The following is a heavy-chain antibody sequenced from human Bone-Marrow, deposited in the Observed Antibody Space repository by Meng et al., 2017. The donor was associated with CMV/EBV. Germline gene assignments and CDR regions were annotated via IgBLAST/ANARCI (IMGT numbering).Heavy chain of an antibody. V-gene: IGHV3-15*01. D-gene: IGHD3-10*01. CDR1: GCTFRYAW. Sequence: GESLKISCAASGCTFRYAWMRWVRQAPGKGLEWGGRIKSKTDGGTTDYAAPVKGRFNISRDESKNTRYLQMNSLKTEDTAVYYCTTRYIEPLRSMVRGVKVDYWGQGTLVTVSS. CDR2: IKSKTDGGTT. J-gene: IGHJ4*02. CDR3: TTRYIEPLRSMVRGVKVDY.